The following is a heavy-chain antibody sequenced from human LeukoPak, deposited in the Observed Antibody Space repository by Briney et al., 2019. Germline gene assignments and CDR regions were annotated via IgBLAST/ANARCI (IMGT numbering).Heavy chain of an antibody. CDR1: GYRFTSYW. D-gene: IGHD3-22*01. J-gene: IGHJ2*01. CDR3: ARPRYYYDSSGPWYFDL. Sequence: GESLKISCKGSGYRFTSYWIGWVRQMPGKGLEWMGIIYPGDSDTRYSPSFQGQVTISADKSISTAYLQWSSLKASDTAMYYCARPRYYYDSSGPWYFDLWGRGTLVTVSS. CDR2: IYPGDSDT. V-gene: IGHV5-51*01.